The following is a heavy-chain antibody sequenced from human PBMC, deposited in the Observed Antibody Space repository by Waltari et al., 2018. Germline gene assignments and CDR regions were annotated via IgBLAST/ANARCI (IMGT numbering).Heavy chain of an antibody. CDR2: ISSSSSTI. Sequence: EVQLVESGGGLVQPGGSLRLSCAASGFTFSSYSMNWVRQAPGKGLEWFSYISSSSSTIYYADSVKGRFTISRDNAKNSLYLQMNSLRAEDTAVYYCARILVGGMDVWGQGTTVTVSS. D-gene: IGHD2-8*02. V-gene: IGHV3-48*01. J-gene: IGHJ6*02. CDR1: GFTFSSYS. CDR3: ARILVGGMDV.